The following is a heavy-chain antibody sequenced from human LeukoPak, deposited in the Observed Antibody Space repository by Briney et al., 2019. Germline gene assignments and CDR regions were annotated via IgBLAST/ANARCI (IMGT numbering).Heavy chain of an antibody. Sequence: GGSLRLSCAASGFSFSDYAMNWVRQAPGKGLEWVSVISGSGGSTYYADSVKGRVTISRDNSKNTLYLQMNSLRAEDTAVYYCARVIAGYYYDSSGYHFDYWGQGTLVTVSS. J-gene: IGHJ4*02. V-gene: IGHV3-23*01. CDR2: ISGSGGST. CDR3: ARVIAGYYYDSSGYHFDY. D-gene: IGHD3-22*01. CDR1: GFSFSDYA.